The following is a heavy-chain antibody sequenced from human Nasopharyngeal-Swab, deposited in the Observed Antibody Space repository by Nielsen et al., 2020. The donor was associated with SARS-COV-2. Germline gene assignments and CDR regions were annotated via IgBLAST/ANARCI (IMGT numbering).Heavy chain of an antibody. D-gene: IGHD3-22*01. J-gene: IGHJ4*02. V-gene: IGHV1-2*02. CDR1: VYTFTDYY. Sequence: ASVKVSCKPSVYTFTDYYIHWLRQVPGHGLEWVGCINPDSGDTQYAQKFQGRVTVTSDRSRSTAYIDLSRLRSDDTAVYYCARDYYDNYDSDYWGQGTLVTVSS. CDR2: INPDSGDT. CDR3: ARDYYDNYDSDY.